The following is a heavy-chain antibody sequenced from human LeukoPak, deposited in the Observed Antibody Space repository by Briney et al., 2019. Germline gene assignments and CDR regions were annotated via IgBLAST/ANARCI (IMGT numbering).Heavy chain of an antibody. Sequence: GGSLRLSCAASGFTFSSCAVNWVRQAPGKGLEWVSAISGSGGTTYYADSVKGRFTISRDNSKNTLYLQMNSLRAEDTAVYYCAKDSSGWQIFDYWGQGTLVTVSS. J-gene: IGHJ4*02. CDR1: GFTFSSCA. V-gene: IGHV3-23*01. D-gene: IGHD6-19*01. CDR3: AKDSSGWQIFDY. CDR2: ISGSGGTT.